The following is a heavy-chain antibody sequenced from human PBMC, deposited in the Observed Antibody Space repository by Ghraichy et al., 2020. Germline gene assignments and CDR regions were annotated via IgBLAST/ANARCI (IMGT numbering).Heavy chain of an antibody. Sequence: SETLSLTCTVSGGSISSSSYYWGWIRQPPGKGLEWIGSIYYSGSTYYNPSLKSRVTISVDTSKNQFSLKLSSVTAADTAVYYCASPIRGNYDFWSGYMGHGMDVWGQGTTVTVSS. CDR1: GGSISSSSYY. CDR3: ASPIRGNYDFWSGYMGHGMDV. D-gene: IGHD3-3*01. V-gene: IGHV4-39*01. CDR2: IYYSGST. J-gene: IGHJ6*02.